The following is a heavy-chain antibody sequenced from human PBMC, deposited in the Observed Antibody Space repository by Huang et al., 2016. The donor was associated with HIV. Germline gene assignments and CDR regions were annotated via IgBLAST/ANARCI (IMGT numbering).Heavy chain of an antibody. CDR3: ARDIAIFGEHLDS. J-gene: IGHJ4*02. D-gene: IGHD3-3*01. CDR1: GVSVTRSPWY. CDR2: INYDGST. Sequence: QPRLQESGPGLVKPSETLSLTCTVSGVSVTRSPWYWVWVRQSPGKGLEWIASINYDGSTYYKSSLKSRLTTSLDTAKNQFSLKLTSVTAADTAVYFCARDIAIFGEHLDSWGQGTAVTVSS. V-gene: IGHV4-39*01.